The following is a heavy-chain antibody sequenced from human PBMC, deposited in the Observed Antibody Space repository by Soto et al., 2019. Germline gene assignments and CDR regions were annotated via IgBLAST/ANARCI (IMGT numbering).Heavy chain of an antibody. CDR1: GGSISSYY. J-gene: IGHJ6*03. CDR3: ARGRRFGAPVQTPSYYYYYYMDV. Sequence: SETLSLTCTVSGGSISSYYWSWIRQPPGKGLEWIGYIYYSGSTNYNPSLKSRVTISVDTSKNQFSLKLSSVTAADTAVYYCARGRRFGAPVQTPSYYYYYYMDVWGKGTTVTVFS. V-gene: IGHV4-59*01. CDR2: IYYSGST. D-gene: IGHD3-10*01.